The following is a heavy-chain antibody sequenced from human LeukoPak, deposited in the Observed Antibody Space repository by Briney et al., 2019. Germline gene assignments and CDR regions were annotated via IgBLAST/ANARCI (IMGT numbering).Heavy chain of an antibody. D-gene: IGHD6-13*01. J-gene: IGHJ4*02. CDR1: GFTFSSYS. Sequence: GGSLRLSCAASGFTFSSYSMNWVRQAPGKGLEWVSSISSSSSYIYYADSVKGRFTISRDNAKNSLYLQMNSLRAEDTAVYYCARGLGGYTSSQAYWGQGTLVTVSS. CDR3: ARGLGGYTSSQAY. V-gene: IGHV3-21*01. CDR2: ISSSSSYI.